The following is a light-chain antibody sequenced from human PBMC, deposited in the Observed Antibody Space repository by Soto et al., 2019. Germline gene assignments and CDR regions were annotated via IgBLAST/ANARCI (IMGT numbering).Light chain of an antibody. CDR2: AAS. J-gene: IGKJ3*01. Sequence: DFQMTQSPSSVSASVGDRVTITCRATQSLTRWLAWYQQKRGQAPKLLIYAASTLHSGVSSRFSGTGSGTDFTLHINNLQPGEVETYYCQKGNSLTPFTAGPAKRVDI. CDR3: QKGNSLTPFT. CDR1: QSLTRW. V-gene: IGKV1D-12*01.